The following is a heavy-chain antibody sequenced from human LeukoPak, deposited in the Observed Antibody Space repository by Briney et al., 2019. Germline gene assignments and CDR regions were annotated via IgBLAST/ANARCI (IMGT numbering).Heavy chain of an antibody. CDR3: ARGGGSGGTFDY. V-gene: IGHV4-34*01. CDR2: INHSGST. J-gene: IGHJ4*02. CDR1: GGSFSGYY. Sequence: SETLSLTCAVYGGSFSGYYWSWIRQPPGKGLEWIGEINHSGSTNYNPSLKSRVTISVDTSKNQFSLELSSVTAADTAVYYCARGGGSGGTFDYWGQGTLVTVSS. D-gene: IGHD2-15*01.